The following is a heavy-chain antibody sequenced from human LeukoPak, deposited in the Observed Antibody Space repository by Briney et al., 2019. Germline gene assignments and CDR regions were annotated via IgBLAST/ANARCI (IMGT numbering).Heavy chain of an antibody. CDR1: GFTFSNYA. Sequence: GRSLRLSCAASGFTFSNYAMSWVRQAPGKGLEWVSATSVSGGSTYYADSVKGRFTISRDNSKNTLYLQMDSLRAEDTAVYYCAKDLLYSSSSAVDSWGQGSLVTVSS. CDR2: TSVSGGST. V-gene: IGHV3-23*01. D-gene: IGHD6-6*01. J-gene: IGHJ4*02. CDR3: AKDLLYSSSSAVDS.